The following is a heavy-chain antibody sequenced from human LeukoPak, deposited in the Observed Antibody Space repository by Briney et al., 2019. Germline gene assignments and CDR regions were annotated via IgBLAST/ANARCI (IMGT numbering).Heavy chain of an antibody. CDR2: LYSGGSA. Sequence: PGGSLRLSCAASGFTVSSNYMSWVRRAPGKGLEWVSILYSGGSAYYAESVKGRFTISRDNAKNTLYLQMNSLRAEDTAVYYCAKPYYYGSRSYMDYWGQGTLVTVSS. J-gene: IGHJ4*02. D-gene: IGHD3-10*01. CDR1: GFTVSSNY. CDR3: AKPYYYGSRSYMDY. V-gene: IGHV3-66*02.